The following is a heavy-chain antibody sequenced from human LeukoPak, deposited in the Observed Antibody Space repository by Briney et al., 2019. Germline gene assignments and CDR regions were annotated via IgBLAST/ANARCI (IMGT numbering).Heavy chain of an antibody. CDR2: ISAYNGNT. CDR3: ARDDADFWSGYYTGKGCLGYYYYMDV. J-gene: IGHJ6*03. V-gene: IGHV1-18*01. D-gene: IGHD3-3*01. Sequence: ASVKVSCRASGYTFTSYGISWVRQAPGQGLEWMGWISAYNGNTNYAQKLQGRVTMTTDTSTSTAYMELRSLRSDDTAVYYCARDDADFWSGYYTGKGCLGYYYYMDVWGKGTTVTVSS. CDR1: GYTFTSYG.